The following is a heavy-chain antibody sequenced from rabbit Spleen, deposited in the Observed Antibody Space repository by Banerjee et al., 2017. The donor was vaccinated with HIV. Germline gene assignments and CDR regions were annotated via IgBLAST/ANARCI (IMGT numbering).Heavy chain of an antibody. CDR1: GFSFSDRDV. D-gene: IGHD1-1*01. Sequence: QEQLVESGGGLVQPEGSLTLTCKASGFSFSDRDVMCWVRQAPGKGLEWIACINIVTGKSVYASWAKGRFTFSKTSSTTVTLQVTSLTAADTATYFCARDTSSSFSSYGMDLWGPGTLVTVS. CDR2: INIVTGKS. V-gene: IGHV1S45*01. J-gene: IGHJ6*01. CDR3: ARDTSSSFSSYGMDL.